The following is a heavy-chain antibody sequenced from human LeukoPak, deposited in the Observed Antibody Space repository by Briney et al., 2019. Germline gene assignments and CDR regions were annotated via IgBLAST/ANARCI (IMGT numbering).Heavy chain of an antibody. CDR2: FYYSGTT. D-gene: IGHD2-8*01. CDR1: GDSISSHF. CDR3: ARGGVPTQNWYDP. Sequence: SETLSLTCTVSGDSISSHFWSWIRQPPGKGLEWIGYFYYSGTTNYNPSLRSRVTISGDTSKNQFSLKLSSVTAADTAVYYCARGGVPTQNWYDPWGQGTLVTVSS. J-gene: IGHJ5*02. V-gene: IGHV4-59*11.